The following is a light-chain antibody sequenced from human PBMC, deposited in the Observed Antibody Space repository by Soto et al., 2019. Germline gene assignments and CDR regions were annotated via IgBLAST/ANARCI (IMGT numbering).Light chain of an antibody. V-gene: IGKV3-20*01. CDR1: RSLSSDY. J-gene: IGKJ1*01. CDR3: QQYGSSPPT. CDR2: HAS. Sequence: IVLMQSPDTLSLSPGERATLSCRASRSLSSDYLAWYQQKPGQAPRLLFYHASRRATGTPDRFSGSGSGTDLTITISRLEPEDFEVYYCQQYGSSPPTFGQGTKVDIK.